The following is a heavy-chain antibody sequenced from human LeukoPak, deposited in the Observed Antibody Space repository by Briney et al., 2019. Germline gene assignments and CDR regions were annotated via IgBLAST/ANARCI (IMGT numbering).Heavy chain of an antibody. J-gene: IGHJ4*02. CDR1: GYTFTSYD. V-gene: IGHV1-8*03. Sequence: ASVKVSCKASGYTFTSYDINWVRQATGQGLEWMGWMNPNSGNTGYAQKFQGRVTITRNTSISTAYMELSSLRSEDTAVYYCTRSPPHSGGWCGYWGQGTLVTVSS. CDR2: MNPNSGNT. CDR3: TRSPPHSGGWCGY. D-gene: IGHD6-19*01.